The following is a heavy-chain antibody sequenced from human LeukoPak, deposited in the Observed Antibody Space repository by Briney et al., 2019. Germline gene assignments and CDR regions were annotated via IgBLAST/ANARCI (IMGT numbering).Heavy chain of an antibody. CDR2: IYYSGST. CDR3: ASERYDFWSGPLDY. D-gene: IGHD3-3*01. J-gene: IGHJ4*02. CDR1: GGSISGGSYY. V-gene: IGHV4-61*01. Sequence: PSQTLSLTCTVSGGSISGGSYYWSWIRQPPGKGLEWIGYIYYSGSTKYNLSLKSRVTISVDTSKNQFSLKLSSVTAADTAVYYCASERYDFWSGPLDYWGQGTLVTVSS.